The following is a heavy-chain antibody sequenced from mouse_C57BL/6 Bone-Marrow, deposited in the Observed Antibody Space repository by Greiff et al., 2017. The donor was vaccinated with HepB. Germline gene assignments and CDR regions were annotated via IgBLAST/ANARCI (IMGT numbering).Heavy chain of an antibody. CDR3: ARGPTTGGSSYDWYFDV. Sequence: EVKLVESGGGLVKPGGSLKLSCAASGFTFSDYGMHWVRQAPEKGLEWVAYISSGSSTIYYADTVKGRFTISRDNAKNTLFLQMTSLRSEDTAMYYCARGPTTGGSSYDWYFDVWGTGTTVTVSS. V-gene: IGHV5-17*01. J-gene: IGHJ1*03. CDR2: ISSGSSTI. CDR1: GFTFSDYG. D-gene: IGHD1-1*01.